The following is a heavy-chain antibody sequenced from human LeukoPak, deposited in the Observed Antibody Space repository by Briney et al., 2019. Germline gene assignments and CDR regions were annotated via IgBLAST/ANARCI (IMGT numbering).Heavy chain of an antibody. Sequence: PGGSLRLSCAASGFTFSSYWMHWVRQPPGKGLEWIGEINHSGSANYNPSLKSRVTISVDMSKNQFSLKLNSVTAADTAVYYCARARGDYYDSSGYYSAFDYWGQGTLVTVSS. CDR1: GFTFSSYW. V-gene: IGHV4-34*01. D-gene: IGHD3-22*01. CDR3: ARARGDYYDSSGYYSAFDY. CDR2: INHSGSA. J-gene: IGHJ4*02.